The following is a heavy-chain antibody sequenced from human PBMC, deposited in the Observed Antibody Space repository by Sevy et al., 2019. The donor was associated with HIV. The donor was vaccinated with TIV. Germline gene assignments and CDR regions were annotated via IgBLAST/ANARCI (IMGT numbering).Heavy chain of an antibody. D-gene: IGHD3-9*01. V-gene: IGHV3-30-3*01. Sequence: GGSLRLSCAASGFTFSSYAMHWVRQAPGKGLEWVAVISYDGSNKYYADSVKGRFTISRDNSKNTLYLQMNSLRAEDTAVYYCARGLRYFDWLLHDYWGQRTLVTVSS. J-gene: IGHJ4*02. CDR1: GFTFSSYA. CDR2: ISYDGSNK. CDR3: ARGLRYFDWLLHDY.